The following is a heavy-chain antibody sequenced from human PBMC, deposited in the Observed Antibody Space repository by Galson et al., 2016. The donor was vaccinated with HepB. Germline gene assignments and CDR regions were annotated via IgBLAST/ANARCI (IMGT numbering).Heavy chain of an antibody. J-gene: IGHJ5*02. D-gene: IGHD4-17*01. CDR1: GFIFDDYG. Sequence: SLRLSCAASGFIFDDYGMSWVRQAPGKGLEWVSGINWKGDNTGYADSVKGRFTISRDNVKNSLFLQMNSLRALDTAVYYCARRRGYGDYPSLFYVDLWGQGTPVTVSS. V-gene: IGHV3-20*04. CDR3: ARRRGYGDYPSLFYVDL. CDR2: INWKGDNT.